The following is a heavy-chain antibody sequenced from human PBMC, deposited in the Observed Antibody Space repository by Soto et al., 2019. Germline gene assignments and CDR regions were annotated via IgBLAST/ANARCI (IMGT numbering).Heavy chain of an antibody. Sequence: SETLSLTCTVSGGSISSSDYYWSWIRQPPGKGLEWIGYIYYSGSTNYNPSLKSRGTISLDTPKNQFSLKLSSVTAADTAVYYCARHPGYYDILSGYTTYYFSFWGQGILVTVSS. CDR3: ARHPGYYDILSGYTTYYFSF. D-gene: IGHD3-9*01. V-gene: IGHV4-61*05. CDR2: IYYSGST. J-gene: IGHJ4*02. CDR1: GGSISSSDYY.